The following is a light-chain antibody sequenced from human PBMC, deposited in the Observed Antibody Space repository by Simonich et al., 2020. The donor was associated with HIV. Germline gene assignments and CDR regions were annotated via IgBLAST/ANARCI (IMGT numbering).Light chain of an antibody. CDR2: AAS. CDR1: QGISTY. Sequence: IQLTQSPSFLSASVGDRVTITCRASQGISTYLAWYQQKPVKAPKILIYAASPLQRGVPSRFSGSGSGTEFTLTISSLQPEDFATYYCQHLNSDPLTFGPGTKVDIK. J-gene: IGKJ3*01. V-gene: IGKV1-9*01. CDR3: QHLNSDPLT.